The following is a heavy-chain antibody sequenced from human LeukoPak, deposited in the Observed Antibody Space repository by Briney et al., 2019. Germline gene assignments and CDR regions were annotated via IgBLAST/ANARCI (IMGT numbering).Heavy chain of an antibody. J-gene: IGHJ4*02. Sequence: GGSLRLSCAAAGFTVDDYAMHWVRQAPGKGLEWVSLISGDGGSTYYADSVKGRFTISRDNSKNSLYLQMNSLRNEATALYYCAKAQLNYYDSSEGGVDYWGQGTLVTVSS. CDR1: GFTVDDYA. V-gene: IGHV3-43*02. CDR2: ISGDGGST. D-gene: IGHD3-22*01. CDR3: AKAQLNYYDSSEGGVDY.